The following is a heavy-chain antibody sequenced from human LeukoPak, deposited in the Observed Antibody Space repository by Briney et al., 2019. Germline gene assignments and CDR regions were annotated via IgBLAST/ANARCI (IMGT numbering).Heavy chain of an antibody. CDR2: INHSGST. V-gene: IGHV4-34*01. J-gene: IGHJ3*02. Sequence: PSETLSLTCAVYGGSFSGYYWSWIRQPPGKGLEWIGEINHSGSTNYNPSLKSRVTISVDTSKNQFSLKLSSVTAADTAVYYCARRTYYYDSSGYYDASDIWGQGTMVTVSS. D-gene: IGHD3-22*01. CDR3: ARRTYYYDSSGYYDASDI. CDR1: GGSFSGYY.